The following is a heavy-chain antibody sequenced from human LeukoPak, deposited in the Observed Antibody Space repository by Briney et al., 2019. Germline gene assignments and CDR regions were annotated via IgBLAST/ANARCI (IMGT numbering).Heavy chain of an antibody. V-gene: IGHV3-21*01. CDR3: ARDLDRFTGWFDY. J-gene: IGHJ4*02. CDR2: ISSSSSYI. CDR1: GFTFSSYS. Sequence: GGSLRLSCAASGFTFSSYSMNWVRQAPGKGLEWVLSISSSSSYIYYADSAKGRFTISRDNAKNSLYLQMNSLRAEDTAVYYCARDLDRFTGWFDYWGQGTLVTVSS. D-gene: IGHD3-16*02.